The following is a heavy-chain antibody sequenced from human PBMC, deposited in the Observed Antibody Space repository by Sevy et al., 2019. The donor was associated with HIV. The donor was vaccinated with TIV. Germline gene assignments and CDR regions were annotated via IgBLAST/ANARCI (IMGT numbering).Heavy chain of an antibody. CDR3: AKDRVVVTLRGRGYFDY. CDR1: GFTFSSYA. Sequence: GGCLRLSCAASGFTFSSYAMSWVRQAPGKGLEWVSTISGSGATTYYADSVKGRFTVSRDNSRNTLYLQMNSLRAEDTAVYYCAKDRVVVTLRGRGYFDYWGQGTLVTVSS. D-gene: IGHD2-15*01. J-gene: IGHJ4*02. CDR2: ISGSGATT. V-gene: IGHV3-23*01.